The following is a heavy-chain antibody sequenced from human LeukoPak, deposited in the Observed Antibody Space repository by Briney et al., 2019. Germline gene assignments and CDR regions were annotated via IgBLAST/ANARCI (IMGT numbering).Heavy chain of an antibody. V-gene: IGHV3-23*01. D-gene: IGHD5-18*01. CDR2: ISGSGGST. Sequence: GGSLRLSCAASGFTFSSYAMSWVRQAPGKGLEWVSAISGSGGSTYYADSVKGRFTISRDNSKSTLYLQMNSLRAEDTAVYYCAEDRGYSYGFDAFDIWGQGTMVTVSS. CDR1: GFTFSSYA. CDR3: AEDRGYSYGFDAFDI. J-gene: IGHJ3*02.